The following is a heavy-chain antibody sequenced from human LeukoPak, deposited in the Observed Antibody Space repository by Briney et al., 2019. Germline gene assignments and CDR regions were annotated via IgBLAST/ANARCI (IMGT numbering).Heavy chain of an antibody. Sequence: PSQTLSLTCTVSGGSISGGGFYWSWIRQHPGKGLEWIGYIYYSGSTFYNPSLKSRVTISIDTSKNHFSLKLSSVTAADTAVYYCARRRTATESTPYYSYYMDVWGKGTTVTVSS. CDR3: ARRRTATESTPYYSYYMDV. J-gene: IGHJ6*03. V-gene: IGHV4-31*03. D-gene: IGHD2/OR15-2a*01. CDR2: IYYSGST. CDR1: GGSISGGGFY.